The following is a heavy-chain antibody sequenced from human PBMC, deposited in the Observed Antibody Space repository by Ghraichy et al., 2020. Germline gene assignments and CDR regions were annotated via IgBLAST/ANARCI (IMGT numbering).Heavy chain of an antibody. V-gene: IGHV1-69*05. Sequence: SVKVSCKASGGTFSSYAISWVRQAPGQGLEWMGGIIPIFGTANYAQKFQGRVTITTDESTSTAYMELSSLRSEDTAVYYCARGLAAAGTGGYWGQGTLVTVSS. CDR2: IIPIFGTA. CDR1: GGTFSSYA. CDR3: ARGLAAAGTGGY. D-gene: IGHD6-13*01. J-gene: IGHJ4*02.